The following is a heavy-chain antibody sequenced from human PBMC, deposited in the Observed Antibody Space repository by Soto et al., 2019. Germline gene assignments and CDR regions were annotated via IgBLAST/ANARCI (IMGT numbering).Heavy chain of an antibody. D-gene: IGHD2-8*01. CDR1: GGSISSSSYY. V-gene: IGHV4-39*01. J-gene: IGHJ5*02. CDR2: IYYSGST. Sequence: SLTCTVSGGSISSSSYYWGWIRQPPGKGLEWIGSIYYSGSTYYNPSLKSRVTISVDTSKNQFSLKLSSVTAADTAVYDCARSSIVLMVYAIWWFDPWGQGTLVTVSS. CDR3: ARSSIVLMVYAIWWFDP.